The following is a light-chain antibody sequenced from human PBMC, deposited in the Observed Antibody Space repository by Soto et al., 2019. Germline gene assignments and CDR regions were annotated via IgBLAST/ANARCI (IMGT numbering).Light chain of an antibody. Sequence: QSALTQPASVSGSPGPSITISCTGTSSHVGNYDYVSWYQQHPGKAPKLMIYEVSTRPSGFSIRFSGSKSGTAASLTISGLPAEDEADHYCTSHTTSSAVLFGGGTQLTVL. V-gene: IGLV2-14*03. J-gene: IGLJ2*01. CDR1: SSHVGNYDY. CDR3: TSHTTSSAVL. CDR2: EVS.